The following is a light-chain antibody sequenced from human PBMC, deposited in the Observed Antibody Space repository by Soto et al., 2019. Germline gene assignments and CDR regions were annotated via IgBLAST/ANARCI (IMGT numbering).Light chain of an antibody. V-gene: IGLV1-40*01. CDR1: SSNIGAGYD. Sequence: QSVLTQPPSVSGAPGQRVTISCTGSSSNIGAGYDVYWYQQLPGTAPKLLIYGNSNRPSGVPDRFSGSKSRTSASLAITGLQAEDEADYYCQSSDSSLSYVFGTGTKLTVL. CDR3: QSSDSSLSYV. J-gene: IGLJ1*01. CDR2: GNS.